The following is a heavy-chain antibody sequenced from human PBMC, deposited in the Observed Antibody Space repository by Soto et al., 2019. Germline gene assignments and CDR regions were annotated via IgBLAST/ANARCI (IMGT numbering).Heavy chain of an antibody. CDR1: GGTFSSYA. CDR3: ARGKSYYGSGKGIYDYYSLDV. V-gene: IGHV1-69*17. Sequence: QVQLVQSGAEVKKPGSSVKVSCKSSGGTFSSYAISWVRQAPGQGLEWMGVVIPVFGLATYAQKVQGRVTITADKSTNTAYMEVSSLRSEDTAVYYCARGKSYYGSGKGIYDYYSLDVWGQGTTVTVSS. D-gene: IGHD3-10*01. CDR2: VIPVFGLA. J-gene: IGHJ6*02.